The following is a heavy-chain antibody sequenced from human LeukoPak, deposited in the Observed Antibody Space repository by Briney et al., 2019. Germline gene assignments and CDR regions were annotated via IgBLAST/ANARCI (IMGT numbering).Heavy chain of an antibody. CDR2: IYSGGST. V-gene: IGHV3-66*01. D-gene: IGHD2-2*01. CDR1: GFTFSSYA. Sequence: GGSLRLSCAASGFTFSSYAMSWVRQAPGKGLEWVSVIYSGGSTYYADSVKGRFTISRDNSKNTLYLQMNSLRAEDTAVYYCARAEGCSSTSCWGYNWFDPWGQGTLVTVSS. J-gene: IGHJ5*02. CDR3: ARAEGCSSTSCWGYNWFDP.